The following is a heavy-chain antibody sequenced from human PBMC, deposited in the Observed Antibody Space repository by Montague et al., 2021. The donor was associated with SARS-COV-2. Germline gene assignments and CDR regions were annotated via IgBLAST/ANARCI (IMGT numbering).Heavy chain of an antibody. Sequence: SETLSLTCTVSRGSLRLTSYHWGWIRQPPGKGLEWIGSIYYTGCTYYDPSLDSRVTMSVDNSKNQFSLMLTSLTAADTAVYYCANFYSGSYNYWGHGSLVTVSS. V-gene: IGHV4-39*01. D-gene: IGHD1-26*01. J-gene: IGHJ4*01. CDR3: ANFYSGSYNY. CDR2: IYYTGCT. CDR1: RGSLRLTSYH.